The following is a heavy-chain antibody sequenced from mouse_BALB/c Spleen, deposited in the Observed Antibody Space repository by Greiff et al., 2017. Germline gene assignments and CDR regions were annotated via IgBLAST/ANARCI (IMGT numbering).Heavy chain of an antibody. Sequence: EVQLQQSGAELVKPGASVKLSCTASGFNIKDTYMHWVKQRPEQGLEWIGRIDPANGNTKYDPKFQGKATITADTSSNTACLQLSSLTSEDSAVYYCASYDYYAMDYWGQGTSVTVSS. D-gene: IGHD1-1*02. CDR2: IDPANGNT. J-gene: IGHJ4*01. CDR1: GFNIKDTY. V-gene: IGHV14-3*02. CDR3: ASYDYYAMDY.